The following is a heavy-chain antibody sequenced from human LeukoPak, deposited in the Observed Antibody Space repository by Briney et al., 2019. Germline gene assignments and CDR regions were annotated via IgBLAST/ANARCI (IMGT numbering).Heavy chain of an antibody. CDR3: ARGKQLVLGYYYYYMDV. CDR1: GGSFSGYY. D-gene: IGHD6-13*01. J-gene: IGHJ6*03. V-gene: IGHV4-34*01. CDR2: INHSGST. Sequence: PSETLSLTCAVYGGSFSGYYWSWIRQPPGKGLEWIGEINHSGSTNYNPSLKSRVTISVDTSKNQFSLKLSSVTAADTAVYYCARGKQLVLGYYYYYMDVWGKGTTVTVSS.